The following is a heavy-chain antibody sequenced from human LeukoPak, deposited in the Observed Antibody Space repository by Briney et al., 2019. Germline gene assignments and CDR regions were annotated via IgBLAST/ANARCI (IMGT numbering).Heavy chain of an antibody. CDR1: GYTFTSYG. Sequence: GASVKVSCKASGYTFTSYGISWVRQAPGQGLECMGWISAYNGNTNYAQKLQGRVTMTTDTSTSTDYMELRSLRSDDTAVYYCARLPWYYDFWSGYYNEGYFDYWGQGTLVTVSS. J-gene: IGHJ4*02. CDR2: ISAYNGNT. CDR3: ARLPWYYDFWSGYYNEGYFDY. D-gene: IGHD3-3*01. V-gene: IGHV1-18*01.